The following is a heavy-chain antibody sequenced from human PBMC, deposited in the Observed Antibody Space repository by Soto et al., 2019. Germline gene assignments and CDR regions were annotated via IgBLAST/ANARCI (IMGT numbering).Heavy chain of an antibody. Sequence: QVQLAESGGGVVQPGRSLRLSCATSGFVSNDYDIHWVRQAPGKGLAWLASISYDGTKKYYAESVKGRFTISRDNSKNTMSLQINSRGAEDTAVDYCSRGIKGGLDAWGPGTLVTVSS. CDR1: GFVSNDYD. CDR3: SRGIKGGLDA. V-gene: IGHV3-30*03. D-gene: IGHD2-21*01. J-gene: IGHJ5*02. CDR2: ISYDGTKK.